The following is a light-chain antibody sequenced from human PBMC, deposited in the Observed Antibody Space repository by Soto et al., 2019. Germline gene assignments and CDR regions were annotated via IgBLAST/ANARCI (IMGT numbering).Light chain of an antibody. CDR3: QQYNSYSQT. V-gene: IGKV1-5*03. J-gene: IGKJ2*01. CDR1: QSISSW. Sequence: DIQMTQSPSTLSASVGDRVTITCRVSQSISSWLAWYQQKPWKAPKLLIYKASSLESGVTSRFSGSGSGTEYTLTNSSLQPDDFATYYCQQYNSYSQTCGQGTKLESK. CDR2: KAS.